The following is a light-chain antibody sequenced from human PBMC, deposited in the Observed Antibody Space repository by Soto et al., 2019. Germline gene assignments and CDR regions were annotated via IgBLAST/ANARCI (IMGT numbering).Light chain of an antibody. Sequence: EIVMTQSPATLSVSPGERATLSCRASQSVSSNLAWYQKQPGKAPRLLIHGASNXATGTPARLSGSGSGTEFTLTISSMQSEDSAVYYCQQYKNWPPWTFGQGTKVDIK. CDR2: GAS. CDR3: QQYKNWPPWT. V-gene: IGKV3-15*01. CDR1: QSVSSN. J-gene: IGKJ1*01.